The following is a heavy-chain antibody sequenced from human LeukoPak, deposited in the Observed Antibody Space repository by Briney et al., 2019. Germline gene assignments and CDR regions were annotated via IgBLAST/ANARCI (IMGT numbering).Heavy chain of an antibody. CDR2: INPNSGGT. V-gene: IGHV1-2*02. CDR1: GYTFTGYY. Sequence: ASVKVSCKASGYTFTGYYMHWVRQAPGQGLEWMGWINPNSGGTNYAQKLQGRVTMTTDTSTSTAYMELRSLRSDDTAVYHCARDGSSSGWFDPWGQGTLVTVSS. D-gene: IGHD6-6*01. J-gene: IGHJ5*02. CDR3: ARDGSSSGWFDP.